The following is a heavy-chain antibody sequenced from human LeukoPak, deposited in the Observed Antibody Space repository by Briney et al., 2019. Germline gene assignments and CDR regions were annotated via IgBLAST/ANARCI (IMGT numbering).Heavy chain of an antibody. CDR1: GGSISSGGYY. Sequence: PSETLSLTCTVSGGSISSGGYYWRWIRQHPGKGLEWIGYIYYSGSTSYNPSLKSRVTISVDTSKNQFSLKLSSVTAADTAVYYCAGESCSSTSCYGRVDYYYYGMDVWGKGTTVTVSS. D-gene: IGHD2-2*01. J-gene: IGHJ6*04. CDR3: AGESCSSTSCYGRVDYYYYGMDV. CDR2: IYYSGST. V-gene: IGHV4-31*03.